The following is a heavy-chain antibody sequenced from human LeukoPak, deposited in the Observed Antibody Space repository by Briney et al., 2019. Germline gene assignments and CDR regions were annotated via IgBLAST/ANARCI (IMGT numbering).Heavy chain of an antibody. Sequence: PSETLSLTCAVSGYSISSGYYWGWIRQPPGKGLEWIGSIHHSGSTYYNPSLKSRVTISVDTSKNQFSLKLSSVTAADTAVYYCARRAAMGYYFDYWGQGTLVTVSS. V-gene: IGHV4-38-2*01. CDR1: GYSISSGYY. J-gene: IGHJ4*02. CDR2: IHHSGST. CDR3: ARRAAMGYYFDY. D-gene: IGHD2-2*01.